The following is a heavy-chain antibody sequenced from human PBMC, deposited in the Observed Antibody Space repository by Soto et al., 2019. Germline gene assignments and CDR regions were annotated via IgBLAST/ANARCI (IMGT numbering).Heavy chain of an antibody. CDR1: GASIITSY. Sequence: SETLSLTCSVSGASIITSYWNWFRQSPGRGLEWIGYIYYDGSTNYNPSLKSRVTISVDMSKNHFSLRLTSVTAADTAVYYCARETTPNWFDPWGQGTVVTVSS. CDR3: ARETTPNWFDP. V-gene: IGHV4-59*01. D-gene: IGHD1-1*01. CDR2: IYYDGST. J-gene: IGHJ5*02.